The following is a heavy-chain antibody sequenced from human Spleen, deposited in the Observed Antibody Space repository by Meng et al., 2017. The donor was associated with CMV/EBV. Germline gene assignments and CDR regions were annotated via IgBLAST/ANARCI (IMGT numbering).Heavy chain of an antibody. J-gene: IGHJ3*02. CDR1: YTCTGYY. CDR2: INPNSGGT. CDR3: ARTYYDYVWGSHDAFDI. Sequence: YTCTGYYMHWVRQAPGQGLEWMGWINPNSGGTNYAQKFQGRVTMTRDTSISTAYMELSRLRSDDTAVYYCARTYYDYVWGSHDAFDIWGQGTMVTVSS. V-gene: IGHV1-2*02. D-gene: IGHD3-16*01.